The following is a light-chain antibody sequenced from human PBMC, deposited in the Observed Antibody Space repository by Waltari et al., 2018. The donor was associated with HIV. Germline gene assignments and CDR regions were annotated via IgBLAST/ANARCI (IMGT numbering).Light chain of an antibody. Sequence: QPALIQPPSASGSPGQSVTISCTGTSGDIGNYDYVSWYQQHPGKAPQIIIYEVSQRSSGVPDRFSVAKSGNTASLTVSGLQAEDEADYYCASYAGHDRFVLLGGGTKVTVL. J-gene: IGLJ2*01. V-gene: IGLV2-8*01. CDR3: ASYAGHDRFVL. CDR1: SGDIGNYDY. CDR2: EVS.